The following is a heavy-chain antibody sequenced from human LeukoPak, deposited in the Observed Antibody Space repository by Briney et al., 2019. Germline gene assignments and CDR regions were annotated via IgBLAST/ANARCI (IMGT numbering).Heavy chain of an antibody. CDR3: ARSHSGYYDSSGYYYEDAFDI. V-gene: IGHV5-51*01. CDR1: GYSFTSHW. CDR2: IYPGDSDT. Sequence: GESLKISCKGSGYSFTSHWIGWVRQKPGKGLEWMGVIYPGDSDTRYSPSFQGQVTISADKSISTAYLQWSSLKASDTAMYYCARSHSGYYDSSGYYYEDAFDIWGQGTMVTVSS. D-gene: IGHD3-22*01. J-gene: IGHJ3*02.